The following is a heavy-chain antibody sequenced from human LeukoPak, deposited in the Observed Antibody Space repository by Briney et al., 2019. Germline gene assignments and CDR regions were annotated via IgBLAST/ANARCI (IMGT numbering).Heavy chain of an antibody. CDR1: GFTVSSNY. V-gene: IGHV3-66*01. J-gene: IGHJ6*03. Sequence: GGSLRLACAASGFTVSSNYMSWVRQAPGKGLEWVSVIYSGGSTYYADSVKGRFTISRDNSKNTLYLQMNSLRAEDTAVYYCARGVYYYYYMDVWGKGTTVTISS. CDR2: IYSGGST. CDR3: ARGVYYYYYMDV.